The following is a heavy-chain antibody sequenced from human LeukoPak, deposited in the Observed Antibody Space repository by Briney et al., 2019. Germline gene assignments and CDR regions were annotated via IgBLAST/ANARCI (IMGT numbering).Heavy chain of an antibody. V-gene: IGHV4-38-2*02. J-gene: IGHJ4*02. CDR1: GYSLSSGYY. Sequence: SETLSLTCTVSGYSLSSGYYWGWIRQPPGKGLEWIGSVDHSGGTYYNPSLRRRVSISVDTSKNQFSLKLSSVTAADTAVYSCAGFTFFRGVITFDYWGQGTLVTVSS. CDR2: VDHSGGT. D-gene: IGHD3-10*01. CDR3: AGFTFFRGVITFDY.